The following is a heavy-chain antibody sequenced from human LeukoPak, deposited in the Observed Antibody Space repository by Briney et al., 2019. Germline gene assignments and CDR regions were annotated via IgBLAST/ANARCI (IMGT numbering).Heavy chain of an antibody. D-gene: IGHD3-3*01. V-gene: IGHV4-59*01. CDR2: IYYSGST. J-gene: IGHJ3*02. CDR3: ARVDDFWKRSFDI. Sequence: PSETLSLTCTVSGGSISSYYWSWIRQPPGKGLEWIGYIYYSGSTNYNPSLKSRVTISVDTSKNQFSLKLSSVTAADTAVYYCARVDDFWKRSFDIWGQGTMVTVSS. CDR1: GGSISSYY.